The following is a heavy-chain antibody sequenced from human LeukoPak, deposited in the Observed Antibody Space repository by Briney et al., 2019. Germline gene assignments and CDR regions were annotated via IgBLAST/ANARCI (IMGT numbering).Heavy chain of an antibody. Sequence: GGSLRLSCAASGFTFSSYSMNWVRQAPGKGLEWVSTITGSGDNTYYTESVKGRFTFSRDNSRNTLYLQMNSLRAEDTAVYYCATDYTPYVGASADWGQGTLVTVSS. V-gene: IGHV3-23*01. CDR3: ATDYTPYVGASAD. CDR2: ITGSGDNT. J-gene: IGHJ4*02. D-gene: IGHD1-26*01. CDR1: GFTFSSYS.